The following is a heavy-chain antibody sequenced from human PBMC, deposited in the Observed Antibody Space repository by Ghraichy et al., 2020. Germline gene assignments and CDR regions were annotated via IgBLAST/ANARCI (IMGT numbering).Heavy chain of an antibody. CDR2: IYHSGST. D-gene: IGHD3-22*01. Sequence: GVLRLSCAVSGGSISSSNWWSWVRQPPGKGLEWIGEIYHSGSTNYNPSLKSRVTISVDKSKNQFSLKLSSVTAADTAVYYCARMPVDYDSSGYYLAYWGQGTLVTVSS. CDR1: GGSISSSNW. CDR3: ARMPVDYDSSGYYLAY. V-gene: IGHV4-4*02. J-gene: IGHJ4*02.